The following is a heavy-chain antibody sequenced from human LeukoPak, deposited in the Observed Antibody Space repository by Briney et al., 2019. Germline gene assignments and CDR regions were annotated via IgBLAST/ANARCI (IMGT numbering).Heavy chain of an antibody. J-gene: IGHJ4*02. CDR2: ISLSGVT. D-gene: IGHD1-26*01. CDR1: GGSISSTNW. V-gene: IGHV4-4*02. CDR3: SRESGAFSPFGY. Sequence: SGTLSLTCGVSGGSISSTNWWSWVRQPPGQGLEWIGEISLSGVTNYNPSLKSRVTMSLDRSKNHLSLTLTSVTAADTAVYYCSRESGAFSPFGYWGQGTLVTVTS.